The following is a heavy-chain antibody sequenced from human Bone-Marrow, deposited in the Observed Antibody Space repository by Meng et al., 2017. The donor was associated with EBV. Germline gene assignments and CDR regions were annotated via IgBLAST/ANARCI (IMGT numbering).Heavy chain of an antibody. CDR2: IYHSGST. J-gene: IGHJ4*02. V-gene: IGHV4-4*02. CDR3: ARDGYYYDSSGPQKSYYFDY. Sequence: QLHVLGAGPGLGKPSGDPSLTCAVSGGSISSSNWWSCVRQPPGKGLEWIGEIYHSGSTNYNPSLKSRVTISVDKSKNQFSLKLSSVTAADTAVYYCARDGYYYDSSGPQKSYYFDYWGQGTLVTVSS. D-gene: IGHD3-22*01. CDR1: GGSISSSNW.